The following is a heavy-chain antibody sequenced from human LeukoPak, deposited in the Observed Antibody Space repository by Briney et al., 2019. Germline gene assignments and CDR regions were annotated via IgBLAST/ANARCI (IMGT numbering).Heavy chain of an antibody. V-gene: IGHV3-7*01. CDR2: IKQDGSET. CDR3: ARRVGTSGWSNFDY. D-gene: IGHD6-19*01. Sequence: GGSLRLSCAASGFTFSSYWMSWVRQAPGKGLEGVANIKQDGSETYYVDSVKGRFTISRDNAKNSLYLQMNSLRAEDTAVYYCARRVGTSGWSNFDYWGQGTLVTVSS. CDR1: GFTFSSYW. J-gene: IGHJ4*02.